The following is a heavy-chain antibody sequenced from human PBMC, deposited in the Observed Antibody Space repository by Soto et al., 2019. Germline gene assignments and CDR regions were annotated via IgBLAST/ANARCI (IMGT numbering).Heavy chain of an antibody. J-gene: IGHJ4*02. D-gene: IGHD2-8*02. CDR1: GGSISSYY. CDR2: THASGTT. Sequence: QVQLQESGPGLVRPSETLSLTCTVSGGSISSYYWSWIRQPAGKGLEWIGRTHASGTTNFNPSLKRRVTMSVDTSNNQFSMKMSSVTAADPAVYYCARELRYCSGGICLLLGDYWGQGTLVTVSS. V-gene: IGHV4-4*07. CDR3: ARELRYCSGGICLLLGDY.